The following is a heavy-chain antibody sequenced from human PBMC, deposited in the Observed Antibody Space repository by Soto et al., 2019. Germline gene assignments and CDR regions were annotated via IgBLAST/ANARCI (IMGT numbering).Heavy chain of an antibody. J-gene: IGHJ4*02. CDR1: GGSISSYY. D-gene: IGHD1-1*01. CDR3: ARVGGGNGFDY. CDR2: IYYSGST. Sequence: SETLSLTCTVSGGSISSYYWSWIRQPPGKGLEWIGYIYYSGSTNYDPSLKSRVTISVDTSKNQFSLKLSSVTAADTAVYYCARVGGGNGFDYWGQGTRATVPS. V-gene: IGHV4-59*01.